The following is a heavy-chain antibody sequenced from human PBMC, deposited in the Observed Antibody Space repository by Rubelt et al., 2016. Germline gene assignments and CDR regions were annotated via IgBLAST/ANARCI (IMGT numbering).Heavy chain of an antibody. CDR3: ARQLYSGSYYIDY. CDR2: LYHGGNT. J-gene: IGHJ4*02. CDR1: GYSISSGYY. D-gene: IGHD1-26*01. V-gene: IGHV4-38-2*02. Sequence: QLQLQESGPGLVKPSETLSLTCTVSGYSISSGYYWGWIRQPPGKGLEWIGSLYHGGNTYSNPSLESRVTMSVDTSKNQFSRKLSSVTAADTALYYCARQLYSGSYYIDYWGQGTLVTVSS.